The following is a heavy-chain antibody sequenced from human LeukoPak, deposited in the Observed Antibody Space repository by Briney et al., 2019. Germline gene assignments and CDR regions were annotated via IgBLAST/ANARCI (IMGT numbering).Heavy chain of an antibody. Sequence: PLETLSLTCTVSGGSISSGGYYWSWIRQHPGKGLEWIGYIYYSGSTYYNPSHKSRDTISVDTSKNQFSLKLSSVTAADMAVYYCARGTNNYVWGFDYWGQGTLHTVSS. V-gene: IGHV4-31*03. D-gene: IGHD3-16*01. J-gene: IGHJ4*02. CDR1: GGSISSGGYY. CDR3: ARGTNNYVWGFDY. CDR2: IYYSGST.